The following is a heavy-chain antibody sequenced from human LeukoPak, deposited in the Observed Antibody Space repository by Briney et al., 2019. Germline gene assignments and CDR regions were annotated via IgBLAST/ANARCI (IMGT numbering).Heavy chain of an antibody. D-gene: IGHD4-17*01. J-gene: IGHJ4*02. V-gene: IGHV3-11*04. CDR3: ARDSYGDYVGSEYYLDS. CDR1: GFTFSDYY. Sequence: GGSLRLSCAASGFTFSDYYMSWFRQAPGKGLEWVSYISDSGSAISYADSVKGRFTISRDNAKNSLYLQMNSLRAEDTAVYYCARDSYGDYVGSEYYLDSWGQGTLVTVSS. CDR2: ISDSGSAI.